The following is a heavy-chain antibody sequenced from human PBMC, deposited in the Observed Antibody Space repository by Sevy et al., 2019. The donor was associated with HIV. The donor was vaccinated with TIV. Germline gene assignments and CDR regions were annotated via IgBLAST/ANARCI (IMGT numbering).Heavy chain of an antibody. J-gene: IGHJ4*02. CDR2: ISGSGGGT. V-gene: IGHV3-23*01. CDR1: GFTLSSYA. CDR3: AKDLGGCSGGSCYRSYFDY. D-gene: IGHD2-15*01. Sequence: GGSLRLSCTASGFTLSSYAMSWVRQAPGKGLEWVSAISGSGGGTYYAYSVKGRFTISRDNSKNTLYLQMNSLRAEDTAVYYCAKDLGGCSGGSCYRSYFDYWGQGTLVTVSS.